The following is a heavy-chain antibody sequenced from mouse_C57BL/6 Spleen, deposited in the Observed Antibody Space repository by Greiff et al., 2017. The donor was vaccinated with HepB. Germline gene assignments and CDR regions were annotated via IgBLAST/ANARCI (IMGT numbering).Heavy chain of an antibody. J-gene: IGHJ3*01. CDR1: GYTFTSYW. D-gene: IGHD1-1*01. CDR3: ARDYYGSSGFAY. Sequence: QVQLQQPGAELVKPGASVKLSCKASGYTFTSYWMQWVKQRPGQGLEWIGEIDPSDSYTNYNQKFKGKATLTVDTSSSTAYMQLSSLTSEDSAVYYCARDYYGSSGFAYWGQGTLVTVSA. CDR2: IDPSDSYT. V-gene: IGHV1-50*01.